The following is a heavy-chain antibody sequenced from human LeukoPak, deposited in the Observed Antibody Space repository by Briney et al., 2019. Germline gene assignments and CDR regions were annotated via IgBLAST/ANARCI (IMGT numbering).Heavy chain of an antibody. J-gene: IGHJ4*02. V-gene: IGHV3-7*01. CDR3: AKYDVWSGFSYDC. D-gene: IGHD3-3*01. CDR1: GFTFSSFW. CDR2: VKRDGSEK. Sequence: GGSLRLSCAASGFTFSSFWMSWVRQAPGKGLEWVANVKRDGSEKYYVDSLKGRFTISRDNAKNSLYLEMNSLTVEDTTVYYCAKYDVWSGFSYDCWGQGTLVTVSS.